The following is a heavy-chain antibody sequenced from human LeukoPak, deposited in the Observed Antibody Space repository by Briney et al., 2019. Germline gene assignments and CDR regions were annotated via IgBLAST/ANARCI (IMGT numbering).Heavy chain of an antibody. V-gene: IGHV3-9*01. Sequence: GGSLRLSCAASGFTFDDYAMHWVRQARGKGLEWVSGISWNSGRLGYADSLKGRFTISRDNAKHSLYLQMNSLRAEDTALYYCAKADIVVVPAARSVYYYYMDVWGKGTTVTVSS. CDR3: AKADIVVVPAARSVYYYYMDV. J-gene: IGHJ6*03. CDR2: ISWNSGRL. D-gene: IGHD2-2*01. CDR1: GFTFDDYA.